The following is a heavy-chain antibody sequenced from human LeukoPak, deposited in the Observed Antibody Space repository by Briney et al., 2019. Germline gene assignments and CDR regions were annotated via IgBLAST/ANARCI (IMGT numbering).Heavy chain of an antibody. Sequence: GGSLRLSCAVSGFTFSSYAMIWVRQAPGRGLVWVSSIGASGDSIYYTDSVKGRFTISRDNSKNTLYLQMNSLRAEDTAVYYCARDPLLADDSSGYLVLRAGYWGQGTLVTVSS. V-gene: IGHV3-23*01. CDR2: IGASGDSI. CDR1: GFTFSSYA. D-gene: IGHD3-22*01. J-gene: IGHJ4*02. CDR3: ARDPLLADDSSGYLVLRAGY.